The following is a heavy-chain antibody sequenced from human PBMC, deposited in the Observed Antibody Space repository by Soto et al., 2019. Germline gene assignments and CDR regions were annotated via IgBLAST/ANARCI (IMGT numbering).Heavy chain of an antibody. CDR2: ISSSSSYI. CDR1: GFTFSSYS. CDR3: ARALRPNSIAVAEAFDI. V-gene: IGHV3-21*01. Sequence: GGSLRLSCAASGFTFSSYSMNWVRQAPGKGLEWVSSISSSSSYIYYADSVKGRFTISRDNAKNSLYLQMNSLRAEDTAVYYCARALRPNSIAVAEAFDIWGQGTMVTVSS. J-gene: IGHJ3*02. D-gene: IGHD6-19*01.